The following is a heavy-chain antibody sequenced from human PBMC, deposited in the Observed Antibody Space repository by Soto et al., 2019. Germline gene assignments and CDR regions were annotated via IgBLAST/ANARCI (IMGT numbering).Heavy chain of an antibody. D-gene: IGHD2-15*01. CDR3: ARLGGYCSGGSCPYDMDV. CDR2: ISSSSSYI. CDR1: GFTFSSYS. V-gene: IGHV3-21*01. J-gene: IGHJ6*02. Sequence: GGSLRLSCAASGFTFSSYSMNWVRQAPGKGLEWVSSISSSSSYIYYADSVKGRFTISRDNAKNSLYLQMDSLRAEDTAVYYCARLGGYCSGGSCPYDMDVWGQGTTVTVSS.